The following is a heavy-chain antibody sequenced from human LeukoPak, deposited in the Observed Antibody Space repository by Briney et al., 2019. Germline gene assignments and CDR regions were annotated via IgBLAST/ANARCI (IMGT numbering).Heavy chain of an antibody. CDR1: GFTFSSYA. Sequence: GGALRLSCAASGFTFSSYAMHWVRQAPGKGLEWVAVISYDGSNKYYADSVKGLFTISRDNSKNTLYLQMHSPRAEDTAVYYCASPPFNSSGWYLDYWGQGTLVTVSS. D-gene: IGHD6-19*01. V-gene: IGHV3-30*04. CDR3: ASPPFNSSGWYLDY. CDR2: ISYDGSNK. J-gene: IGHJ4*02.